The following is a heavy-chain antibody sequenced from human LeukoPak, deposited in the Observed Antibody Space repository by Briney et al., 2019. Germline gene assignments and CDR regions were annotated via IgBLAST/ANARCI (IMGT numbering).Heavy chain of an antibody. J-gene: IGHJ4*02. V-gene: IGHV4-39*01. D-gene: IGHD1-26*01. CDR2: IYYSGST. CDR1: VGSLSSSSFY. CDR3: ARLVGATWFDY. Sequence: SETLSLTCTVSVGSLSSSSFYWGWIRQPPGKGLEWIGYIYYSGSTYYNPSLKSRVTMSVDTSKNQFSLKLSAVTAADTAVYYCARLVGATWFDYWGQGTLVTVSS.